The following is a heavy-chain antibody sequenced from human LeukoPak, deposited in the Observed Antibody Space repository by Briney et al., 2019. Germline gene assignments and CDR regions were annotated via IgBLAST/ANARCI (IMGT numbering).Heavy chain of an antibody. J-gene: IGHJ5*02. D-gene: IGHD5-12*01. CDR3: ARSRLNSPPSWFDP. CDR2: ISSSGSTI. Sequence: PGGSLRLSCAASGFTFSDYYMSWIRQAPGKGLEWVSYISSSGSTIYYADSVKGRFTISRDNAKNSLYLQMNSLRAEDTAVYYCARSRLNSPPSWFDPWGQGTLVTVSS. V-gene: IGHV3-11*04. CDR1: GFTFSDYY.